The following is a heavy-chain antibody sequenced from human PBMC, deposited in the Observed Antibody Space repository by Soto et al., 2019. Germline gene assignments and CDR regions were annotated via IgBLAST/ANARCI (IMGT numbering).Heavy chain of an antibody. D-gene: IGHD3-16*02. Sequence: SSETLSLTCAVYGGSFSGYYHWTWIRQPPGKGLEWIGEINDSGSTDYNPSLESRVTISADTSKNYFSLKLRSVTAADTAVYYCARAPYDNIWGSYRYIDFWGQGALVAVSS. V-gene: IGHV4-34*01. CDR1: GGSFSGYY. J-gene: IGHJ4*02. CDR2: INDSGST. CDR3: ARAPYDNIWGSYRYIDF.